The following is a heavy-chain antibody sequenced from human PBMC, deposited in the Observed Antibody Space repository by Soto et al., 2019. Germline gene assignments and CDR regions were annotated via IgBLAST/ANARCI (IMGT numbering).Heavy chain of an antibody. CDR3: AGTYYYDSSGYYFDY. CDR1: GGSFSGYY. J-gene: IGHJ4*02. CDR2: INHSGST. Sequence: SETLSLTCAVYGGSFSGYYWSWIRQPPGKGLEWIGEINHSGSTNYNPSLKSRVTISVDTSKNQFSLKLSSVTAADTAVYYCAGTYYYDSSGYYFDYWGQGTLVTVSS. D-gene: IGHD3-22*01. V-gene: IGHV4-34*01.